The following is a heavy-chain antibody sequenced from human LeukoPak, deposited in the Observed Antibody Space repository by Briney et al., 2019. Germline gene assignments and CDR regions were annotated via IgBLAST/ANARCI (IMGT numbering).Heavy chain of an antibody. CDR1: GFTFDDYG. Sequence: PGGSLRLSCAASGFTFDDYGMNWVRQAPGKGLEWVSGINWNGGSTGYADSVKGRFTISRDKARNSLYLQMNSLRAEDTALYYCARASNDFWSGYYSHWGQGTLVTVSS. J-gene: IGHJ4*02. D-gene: IGHD3-3*01. CDR3: ARASNDFWSGYYSH. CDR2: INWNGGST. V-gene: IGHV3-20*04.